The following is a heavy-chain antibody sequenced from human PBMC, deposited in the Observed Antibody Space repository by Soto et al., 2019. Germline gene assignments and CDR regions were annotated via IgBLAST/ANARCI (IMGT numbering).Heavy chain of an antibody. D-gene: IGHD1-1*01. CDR3: ARAVGFLDRPFDY. CDR1: GYTFTSYY. CDR2: INPSGGST. J-gene: IGHJ4*02. Sequence: ASGKVSCKASGYTFTSYYMHWVRQAPGQGLEWMGIINPSGGSTSYAQKFQGRVTMTRDTSTSTVYMELSSLRSEDTAVYNCARAVGFLDRPFDYWGQGTLVTVSS. V-gene: IGHV1-46*01.